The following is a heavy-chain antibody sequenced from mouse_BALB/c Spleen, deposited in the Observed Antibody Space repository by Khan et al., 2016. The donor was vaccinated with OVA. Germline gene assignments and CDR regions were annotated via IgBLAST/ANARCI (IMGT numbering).Heavy chain of an antibody. Sequence: VQLQQSGAELVKAGASVKMSCKASGYPFTSYWMHWVKQRLGQGLEWFAETNPTNGRTYYNEKFKSKATLTVDKSSSKAYMLLSGPTFEDSAVYYCARIKKIVATYFDYWGQGTTLTVSS. J-gene: IGHJ2*01. D-gene: IGHD1-1*01. CDR2: TNPTNGRT. CDR1: GYPFTSYW. CDR3: ARIKKIVATYFDY. V-gene: IGHV1S81*02.